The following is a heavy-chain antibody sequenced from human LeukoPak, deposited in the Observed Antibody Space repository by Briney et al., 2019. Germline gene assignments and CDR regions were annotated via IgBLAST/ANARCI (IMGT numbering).Heavy chain of an antibody. CDR1: GFTFSSYW. V-gene: IGHV3-7*03. Sequence: GGSLSLSCAASGFTFSSYWMSWVRQAPGKGLEWVANIKHDASEKSYVASVKGRFTISRDNAKNSPYLPMHSPRADHTAVYYCASDERGFWGQGTLVTVSS. J-gene: IGHJ4*02. CDR3: ASDERGF. D-gene: IGHD6-25*01. CDR2: IKHDASEK.